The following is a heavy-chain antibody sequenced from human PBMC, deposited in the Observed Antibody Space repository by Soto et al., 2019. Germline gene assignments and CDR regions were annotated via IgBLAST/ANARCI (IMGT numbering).Heavy chain of an antibody. CDR3: ARARLKKSFDY. V-gene: IGHV4-31*03. CDR1: GGSISSGGYY. CDR2: IYYSGST. Sequence: PSETLSLTCTVSGGSISSGGYYWSWIRQHPGKGLEWIGYIYYSGSTYYNPSLKSRVTISVDTSKNQFSLKLSSVTAADTAVYYGARARLKKSFDYWGQGTLVTVSS. J-gene: IGHJ4*02.